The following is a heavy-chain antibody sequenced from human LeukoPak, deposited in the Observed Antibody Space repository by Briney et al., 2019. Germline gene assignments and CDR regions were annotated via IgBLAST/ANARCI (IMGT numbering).Heavy chain of an antibody. Sequence: PSQTRSRTCTVSGGSISSGDYYWSWIRQPPGKGLEWIGYIYYSGSTYYNPSLKSRVTISVDTSKNQFSLKLSSVTAADTAVYYCARAPGDGYNSQFDYWGQGTLVTVSS. CDR1: GGSISSGDYY. CDR3: ARAPGDGYNSQFDY. CDR2: IYYSGST. J-gene: IGHJ4*02. V-gene: IGHV4-30-4*01. D-gene: IGHD5-24*01.